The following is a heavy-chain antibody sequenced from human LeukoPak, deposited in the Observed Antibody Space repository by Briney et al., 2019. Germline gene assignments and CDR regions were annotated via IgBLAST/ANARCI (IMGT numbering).Heavy chain of an antibody. V-gene: IGHV1-46*01. CDR2: INPSGGST. CDR3: ARDGALVVVTPSNVDY. CDR1: GYTFASYY. Sequence: GASVKVSCKASGYTFASYYMHWVRRAPGQGLEWLGIINPSGGSTIYAQKFQGRVTITRDTSTSTVYMELSSLRSEDTAVYYCARDGALVVVTPSNVDYWGQGTLVTVSS. D-gene: IGHD3-22*01. J-gene: IGHJ4*02.